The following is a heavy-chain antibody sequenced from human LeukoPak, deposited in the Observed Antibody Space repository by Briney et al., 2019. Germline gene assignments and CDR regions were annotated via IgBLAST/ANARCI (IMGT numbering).Heavy chain of an antibody. J-gene: IGHJ3*02. Sequence: SETLSLTCTVSGVSISTYYWSWIRQPAGKGLEWIGRVYTSGSTNYNPSLPSLKSRVTMSLDTSKNLFSLKLSSVTAADTAVYFCARTACTSSSCYSFTFDIWGQGTMVTVSS. CDR3: ARTACTSSSCYSFTFDI. D-gene: IGHD2-15*01. V-gene: IGHV4-4*07. CDR2: VYTSGST. CDR1: GVSISTYY.